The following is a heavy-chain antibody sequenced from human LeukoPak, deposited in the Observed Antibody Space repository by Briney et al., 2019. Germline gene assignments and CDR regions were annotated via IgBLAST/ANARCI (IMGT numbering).Heavy chain of an antibody. Sequence: GESLKISCKGSGYSFTSYWIGWVRQMPGKGLEWMGIIYPGDSDTRYSPSFQGQVTISADKSISTAYLQWSSLKASDTAMYYCASRQGYCSSTSCPGWWFDPWGQETLVTVSS. CDR3: ASRQGYCSSTSCPGWWFDP. CDR2: IYPGDSDT. CDR1: GYSFTSYW. V-gene: IGHV5-51*01. J-gene: IGHJ5*02. D-gene: IGHD2-2*01.